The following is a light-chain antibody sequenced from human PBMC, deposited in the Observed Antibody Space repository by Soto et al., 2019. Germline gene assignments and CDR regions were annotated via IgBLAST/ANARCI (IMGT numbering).Light chain of an antibody. CDR1: QGISNY. CDR3: QQYNSYSRT. CDR2: KAS. V-gene: IGKV1-5*03. Sequence: DIQLTQSPSSLSASVGDRVTITCRASQGISNYLGWYQQKPGKAPKLLIYKASTLKSGVPSRFSGSGSGTEFTLTISSLQPDDFATYYCQQYNSYSRTFGQGTKVDIK. J-gene: IGKJ1*01.